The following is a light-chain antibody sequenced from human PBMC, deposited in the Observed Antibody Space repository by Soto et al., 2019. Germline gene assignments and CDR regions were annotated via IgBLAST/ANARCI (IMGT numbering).Light chain of an antibody. J-gene: IGLJ1*01. CDR3: CSYAGSNTDV. Sequence: QSALTQPASVSGSPGQSITISCTGTSSDVGNYNLLSWYQQPPGKAPKVMIYAGSNRPSGVSHRFSGFKSGNTASLTISGLQAEDEADYHCCSYAGSNTDVFGTGTKLTVL. CDR2: AGS. V-gene: IGLV2-23*01. CDR1: SSDVGNYNL.